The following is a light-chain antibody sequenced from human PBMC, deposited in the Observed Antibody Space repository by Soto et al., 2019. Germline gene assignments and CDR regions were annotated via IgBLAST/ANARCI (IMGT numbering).Light chain of an antibody. J-gene: IGLJ1*01. Sequence: QSALTQPASVSGSPGQSITISCTGTSSDVGAFNYVSWYLQYPGKAPKLMIYEVGNRPSGVSNRFSGSKSGNTASLTISGHQAEDEAEYYCCSYASGSIYVFGTGTKLTVL. CDR1: SSDVGAFNY. V-gene: IGLV2-14*01. CDR2: EVG. CDR3: CSYASGSIYV.